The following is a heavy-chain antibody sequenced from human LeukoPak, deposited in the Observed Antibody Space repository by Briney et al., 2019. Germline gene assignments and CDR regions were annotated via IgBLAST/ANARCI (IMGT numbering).Heavy chain of an antibody. CDR1: GFTFSSYE. CDR2: ISSSGSTI. Sequence: QPGGSLILSCAASGFTFSSYEMNWVRQAPGKGLEWVSYISSSGSTIYYADSVKGRFTISRDNAKNSRYLQMNSLRAEDTAVYYCARDWSGYYGSGSYPFDYWGQGTLVTVSS. D-gene: IGHD3-10*01. CDR3: ARDWSGYYGSGSYPFDY. J-gene: IGHJ4*02. V-gene: IGHV3-48*03.